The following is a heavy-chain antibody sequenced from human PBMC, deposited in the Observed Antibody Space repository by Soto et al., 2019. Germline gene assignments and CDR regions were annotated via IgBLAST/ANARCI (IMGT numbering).Heavy chain of an antibody. V-gene: IGHV3-48*03. CDR3: ARGGGFGDRLASMVDYYGMDV. Sequence: GGSLRLSCAASGFTFSSYEMNWVRQAPGKGLEWVSYISSSGSTIYYADSVKGRFTISRDNAKDSLYLQMNSLRAEDTAVYYCARGGGFGDRLASMVDYYGMDVWGQGTTVTVSS. CDR2: ISSSGSTI. CDR1: GFTFSSYE. J-gene: IGHJ6*02. D-gene: IGHD3-10*01.